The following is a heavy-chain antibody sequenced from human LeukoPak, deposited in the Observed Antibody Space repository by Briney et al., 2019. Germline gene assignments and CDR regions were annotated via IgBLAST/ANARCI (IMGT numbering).Heavy chain of an antibody. CDR1: GFTFDDYA. CDR2: ISWDGGST. J-gene: IGHJ3*02. V-gene: IGHV3-43D*03. Sequence: EPGGSLRLSCAPSGFTFDDYAMHWVRQAPGKGLEWVSLISWDGGSTYYADSVKGRLTISRDNSKNSLYLQMNSLRAEDTALYYCAKDSGSYSWAFDIWGQGTMVTVSS. CDR3: AKDSGSYSWAFDI. D-gene: IGHD1-26*01.